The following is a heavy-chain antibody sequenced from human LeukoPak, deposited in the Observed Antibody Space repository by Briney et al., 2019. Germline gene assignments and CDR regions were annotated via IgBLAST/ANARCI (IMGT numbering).Heavy chain of an antibody. CDR2: ISGGGGNT. Sequence: QPGGSLRLSCAVTGHISATFTMSWVRQSPGKGLEWIAGISGGGGNTYYADSVRGRFTISRDNSKSTLSLQMNSLRAEDTAIYYCATYRQVLLPFESWGQGTLVTVPS. J-gene: IGHJ4*02. D-gene: IGHD2-8*02. CDR1: GHISATFT. V-gene: IGHV3-23*01. CDR3: ATYRQVLLPFES.